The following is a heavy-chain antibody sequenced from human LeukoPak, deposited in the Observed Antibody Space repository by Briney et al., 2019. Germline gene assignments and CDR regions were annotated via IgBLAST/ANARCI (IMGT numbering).Heavy chain of an antibody. J-gene: IGHJ4*02. CDR2: ISGSGGST. Sequence: PGGSLRLSCAASGFTFSSYAMSWVRQAPGKGLEWVSAISGSGGSTYYADSVKGRFTISRDNSKNTLYLQMNGLRAEDTAVYYCAKDRVGGSYYESKTFDYWGQGTLVTVSS. D-gene: IGHD1-26*01. CDR1: GFTFSSYA. V-gene: IGHV3-23*01. CDR3: AKDRVGGSYYESKTFDY.